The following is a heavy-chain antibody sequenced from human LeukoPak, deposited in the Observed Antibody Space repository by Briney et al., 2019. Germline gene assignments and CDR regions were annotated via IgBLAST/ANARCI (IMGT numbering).Heavy chain of an antibody. CDR1: GFTFSSYW. V-gene: IGHV3-7*01. J-gene: IGHJ4*02. CDR3: ARRGGGHE. Sequence: GGSLRLSCAASGFTFSSYWMSWVRQAPGKGLEWVANIEPDGSEKYYVDSVNDRFTISKNNAKNALYLQMNSLRAEDTAVYCCARRGGGHEGGQGTLVTVSS. D-gene: IGHD2-15*01. CDR2: IEPDGSEK.